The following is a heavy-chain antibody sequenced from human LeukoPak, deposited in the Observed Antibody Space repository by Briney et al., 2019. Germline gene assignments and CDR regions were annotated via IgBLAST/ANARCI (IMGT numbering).Heavy chain of an antibody. V-gene: IGHV1-46*01. CDR1: GYTFTRYH. D-gene: IGHD3-9*01. CDR2: INPSDGGT. CDR3: ARDDILTGYSLFDY. J-gene: IGHJ4*02. Sequence: ASVKVSCKASGYTFTRYHMHWVRQAPGQGLEWMGIINPSDGGTGYAQKFQGRVTMTRDTSTSTVYMELSRLRSDDTAVYYCARDDILTGYSLFDYWGQGTLVTVSS.